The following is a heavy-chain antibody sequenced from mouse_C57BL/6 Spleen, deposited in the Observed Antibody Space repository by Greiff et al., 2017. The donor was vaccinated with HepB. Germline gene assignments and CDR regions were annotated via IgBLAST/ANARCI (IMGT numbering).Heavy chain of an antibody. V-gene: IGHV1-42*01. Sequence: EVKLVESGPELVKPGASVKISCKASGYSFTGYYMNWVKQSPEKSLEWIGEINPSTGGTTYNQKFKAKATLTVDKSSSTAYMQLKSLTSEDSAVYYCARPETGTGAMDYWGQGTSVTVSS. CDR1: GYSFTGYY. D-gene: IGHD4-1*01. J-gene: IGHJ4*01. CDR2: INPSTGGT. CDR3: ARPETGTGAMDY.